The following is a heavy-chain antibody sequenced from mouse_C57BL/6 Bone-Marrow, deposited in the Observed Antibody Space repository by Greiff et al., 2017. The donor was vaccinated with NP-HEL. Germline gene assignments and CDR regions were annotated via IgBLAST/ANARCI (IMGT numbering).Heavy chain of an antibody. V-gene: IGHV5-4*03. J-gene: IGHJ4*01. CDR2: ISDGGSYT. CDR1: GFTFSSYA. CDR3: ARKDGNYDAMDY. Sequence: EVKVVESGGGLVKPGGSLKLSCAASGFTFSSYAMSWVRQTPEKRLEWVATISDGGSYTYYPDNVKGRFTISRDDAKNNLYLQMSHLKSEDTAMYYCARKDGNYDAMDYWGQGTSVTVSS. D-gene: IGHD2-1*01.